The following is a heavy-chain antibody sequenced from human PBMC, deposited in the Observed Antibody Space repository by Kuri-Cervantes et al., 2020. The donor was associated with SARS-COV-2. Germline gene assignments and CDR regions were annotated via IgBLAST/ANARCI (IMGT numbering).Heavy chain of an antibody. CDR1: GFIFSNYG. Sequence: GGSLRLSCAASGFIFSNYGMFWVRQAPGKGLEWVAVIWYDGSNKFYADSVKGRFSISRDNSKKTLYLQMNSLSAEDTAVYYCAKEAQRVRVGATSLFYWGQGTLVTVSS. D-gene: IGHD1-26*01. V-gene: IGHV3-33*06. CDR3: AKEAQRVRVGATSLFY. CDR2: IWYDGSNK. J-gene: IGHJ4*02.